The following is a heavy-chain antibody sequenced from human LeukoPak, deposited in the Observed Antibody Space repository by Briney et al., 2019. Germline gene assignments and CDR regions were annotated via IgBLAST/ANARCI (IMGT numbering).Heavy chain of an antibody. Sequence: PSETLPLTCTVSGGSISSYYWSWIRQPAGKGLEWIGRIYTSGSTNYNPSLKSRVTMSVDTSKNQFSLKLNSVTAADTAVYYCARGSGYCSGGSCYHYWYFDLWGRGTLVTVSS. J-gene: IGHJ2*01. CDR3: ARGSGYCSGGSCYHYWYFDL. CDR2: IYTSGST. CDR1: GGSISSYY. V-gene: IGHV4-4*07. D-gene: IGHD2-15*01.